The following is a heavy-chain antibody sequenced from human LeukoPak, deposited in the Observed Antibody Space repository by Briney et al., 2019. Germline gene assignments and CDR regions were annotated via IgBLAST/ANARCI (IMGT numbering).Heavy chain of an antibody. CDR3: ARDNGPGSYFHHMDV. V-gene: IGHV1-18*01. D-gene: IGHD1-26*01. CDR1: GYTFTSYG. J-gene: IGHJ6*03. Sequence: ASVKVSCKASGYTFTSYGISWVRQAPGQGLEWMGWISAYNGNTNYAQKLQGRVTMTTDTSTSTAYMELRSLRSDDTAVYYCARDNGPGSYFHHMDVWGKGTTVTVSS. CDR2: ISAYNGNT.